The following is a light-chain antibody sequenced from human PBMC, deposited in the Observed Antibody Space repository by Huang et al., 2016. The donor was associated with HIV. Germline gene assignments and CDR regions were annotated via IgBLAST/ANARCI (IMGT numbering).Light chain of an antibody. J-gene: IGKJ1*01. CDR3: MQGTHWPWT. CDR1: QSLDFTDGNTY. V-gene: IGKV2-30*01. Sequence: VLTQSPLSLPVTLGQPASISCRASQSLDFTDGNTYLNWFHQRPGQSPRRLIYKVSSRDSGVPDRFSGSGSATDFTLSISRVEAEDVGIYYYMQGTHWPWTFGQGTKVEIK. CDR2: KVS.